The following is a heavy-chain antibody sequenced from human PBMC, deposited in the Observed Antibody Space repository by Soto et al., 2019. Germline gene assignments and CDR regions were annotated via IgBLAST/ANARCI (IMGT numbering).Heavy chain of an antibody. Sequence: GGSLRLCYAAAGCTCNDHAVRWVRQAPGKGREWVSSISWDSGIREYADSVKGRFTISTDSSKNTVYLQMNSLRAEDTAVYYCAKDLSGFDNLNYFDDWGQGTLVTVSS. V-gene: IGHV3-9*01. CDR3: AKDLSGFDNLNYFDD. D-gene: IGHD5-12*01. CDR1: GCTCNDHA. CDR2: ISWDSGIR. J-gene: IGHJ4*02.